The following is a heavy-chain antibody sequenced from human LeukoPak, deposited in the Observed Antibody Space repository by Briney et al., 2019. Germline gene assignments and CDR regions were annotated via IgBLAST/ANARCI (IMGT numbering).Heavy chain of an antibody. CDR1: GFTFDDYG. D-gene: IGHD6-19*01. V-gene: IGHV3-20*04. CDR3: ARDPQWLDPFDY. CDR2: INWNGGRT. Sequence: GGYLRLSCAASGFTFDDYGMGWVRQAPGKGLEWVSGINWNGGRTGYADSVKGRFTISRDNAKNSLYLQMSSLRAEDTALYYCARDPQWLDPFDYWGQGTLVTVSS. J-gene: IGHJ4*02.